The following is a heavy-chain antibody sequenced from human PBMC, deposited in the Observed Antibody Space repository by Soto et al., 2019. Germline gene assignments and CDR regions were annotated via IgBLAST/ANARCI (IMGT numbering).Heavy chain of an antibody. CDR3: ARANYDFWSGYLSWFDP. D-gene: IGHD3-3*01. V-gene: IGHV4-34*01. CDR1: GGSFSGYY. J-gene: IGHJ5*02. Sequence: SETLSLTCAVYGGSFSGYYWSWIRQPPGKGLEWIGEINHSVSTNYNPSLKSRVTISVDTSKNQFSLKLSSVTAADTAVYYCARANYDFWSGYLSWFDPWGQGTLVTVSS. CDR2: INHSVST.